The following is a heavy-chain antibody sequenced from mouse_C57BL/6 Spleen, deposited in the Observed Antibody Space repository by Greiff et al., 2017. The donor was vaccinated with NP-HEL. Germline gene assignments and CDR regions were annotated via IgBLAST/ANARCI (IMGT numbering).Heavy chain of an antibody. V-gene: IGHV5-4*01. CDR3: ARDTAMMVTTWFAY. D-gene: IGHD2-3*01. CDR1: GFTFSSYA. J-gene: IGHJ3*01. CDR2: ISAGGSYT. Sequence: EVMLVESGGGLVKPGGSLKLSCAASGFTFSSYAMSWVRQTPEKRLEWVATISAGGSYTYYPDNVKGRFTISRDNAKNNLYLQMSHLKSEDTAMYYCARDTAMMVTTWFAYWGQGTLVTVSA.